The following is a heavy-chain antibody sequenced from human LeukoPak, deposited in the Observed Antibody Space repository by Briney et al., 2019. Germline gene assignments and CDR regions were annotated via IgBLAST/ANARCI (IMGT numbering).Heavy chain of an antibody. Sequence: GASVKVSCKASGYTFTSYYMHWVRQAPGQGLEWMGIINPSGGSTIYAQKFQGRVTMTEDTSTDTAYMELSSLRSEDTAVYYCATVRPYGSGDAFDIWGQGTMVTVSS. D-gene: IGHD3-10*01. CDR2: INPSGGST. CDR1: GYTFTSYY. V-gene: IGHV1-46*01. CDR3: ATVRPYGSGDAFDI. J-gene: IGHJ3*02.